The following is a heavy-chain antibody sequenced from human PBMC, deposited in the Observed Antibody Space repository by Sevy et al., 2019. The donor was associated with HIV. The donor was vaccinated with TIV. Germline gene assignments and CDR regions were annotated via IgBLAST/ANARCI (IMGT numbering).Heavy chain of an antibody. CDR3: ARDPVAAAGTPVGDY. CDR2: ISYDGSNK. J-gene: IGHJ4*02. CDR1: GFTFSSYA. V-gene: IGHV3-30-3*01. D-gene: IGHD6-13*01. Sequence: GGSLRLSCAASGFTFSSYAMHWVRQAPGKGLEWVAVISYDGSNKYYADSVKGQFTISRDNSKNTLYLQMNSLRAEDTAVYYCARDPVAAAGTPVGDYWGQGTLVTVSS.